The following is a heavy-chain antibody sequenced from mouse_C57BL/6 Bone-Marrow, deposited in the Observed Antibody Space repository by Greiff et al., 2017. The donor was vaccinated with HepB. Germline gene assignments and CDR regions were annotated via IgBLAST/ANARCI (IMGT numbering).Heavy chain of an antibody. CDR3: ASSYRGYWYFDV. CDR1: GFTFTDYY. V-gene: IGHV7-3*01. D-gene: IGHD2-12*01. J-gene: IGHJ1*03. Sequence: EVKLVESGGGLVQPGGSLSLSCAASGFTFTDYYMSWVRQPPGKALEWLGFIRNKANGYTTEYSASVKGRFTISRDNSQSILYLQMNALRAEDSATYYCASSYRGYWYFDVWGTGTTVTVSS. CDR2: IRNKANGYTT.